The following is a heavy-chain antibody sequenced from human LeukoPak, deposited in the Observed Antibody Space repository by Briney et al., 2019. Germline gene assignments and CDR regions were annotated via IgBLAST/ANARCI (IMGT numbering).Heavy chain of an antibody. CDR1: GFTFNNYA. V-gene: IGHV3-23*01. D-gene: IGHD2-15*01. Sequence: QPGGSLRLSCAASGFTFNNYAMNWVRQAPGKGLEWVSVISGSGGSKYYADSVKGRFTISRDNSKNTLHLQMNSLRAEDTAIYYCAKDLDGYCSGGDCYYDAFDIWGQGTMVTVSS. CDR3: AKDLDGYCSGGDCYYDAFDI. CDR2: ISGSGGSK. J-gene: IGHJ3*02.